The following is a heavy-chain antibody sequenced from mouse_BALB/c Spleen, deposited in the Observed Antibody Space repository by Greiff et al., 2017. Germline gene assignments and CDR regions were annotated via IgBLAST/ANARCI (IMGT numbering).Heavy chain of an antibody. D-gene: IGHD2-14*01. J-gene: IGHJ4*01. CDR3: ARGRDRYDAMDY. V-gene: IGHV1-54*03. CDR2: INPGSGGT. Sequence: VKLQQSGAELVRPGTSVKVSCKASGYAFTNYLIEWVKQRPGQGLEWIGVINPGSGGTNYNEKFKGKATLTADKSSSTAYMQLSSLTSDDSAVYFCARGRDRYDAMDYWGQGTSVTVSS. CDR1: GYAFTNYL.